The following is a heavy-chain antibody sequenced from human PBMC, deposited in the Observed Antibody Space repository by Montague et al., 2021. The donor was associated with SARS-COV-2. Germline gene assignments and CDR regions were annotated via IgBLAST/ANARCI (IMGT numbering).Heavy chain of an antibody. CDR1: GFTFSSYS. V-gene: IGHV3-21*01. D-gene: IGHD3-22*01. J-gene: IGHJ3*02. CDR3: ARDGAHYDSSGSDAFDI. CDR2: ISSSSSYI. Sequence: SLRLSCAASGFTFSSYSMNWVRQAPGKGLEWVSSISSSSSYIYYADSVKGRFTISRDNAKNSLYLQMNSLRAEDTAVYYCARDGAHYDSSGSDAFDIWGQGTMVTVPS.